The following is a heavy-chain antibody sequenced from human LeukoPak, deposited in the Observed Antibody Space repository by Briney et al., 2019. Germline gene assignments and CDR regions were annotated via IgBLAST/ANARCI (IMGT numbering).Heavy chain of an antibody. CDR1: GGSISSSSYY. Sequence: SEALSLTCTVSGGSISSSSYYWGWIRQPPGKGLEWIGSIYYSGSTYYNPSLKSRVTISVDTSKNQFSLKLSSVTAADTAVYYCARHSYDSSGYYGDFDYWGQGTLVTVSS. CDR2: IYYSGST. V-gene: IGHV4-39*01. D-gene: IGHD3-22*01. CDR3: ARHSYDSSGYYGDFDY. J-gene: IGHJ4*02.